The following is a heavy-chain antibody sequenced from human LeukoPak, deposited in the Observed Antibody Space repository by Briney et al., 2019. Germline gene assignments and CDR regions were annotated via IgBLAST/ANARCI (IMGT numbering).Heavy chain of an antibody. Sequence: PGGSLRLSCEASGFTFSTYWMHWVRQAPGKGLVWVSRIKNDGTTTYYADSVKGRFTISRDNARNTLYLQMNSLRAEDTAVCYCARSDYFHDWGQGALVTVSS. J-gene: IGHJ4*02. CDR2: IKNDGTTT. CDR3: ARSDYFHD. CDR1: GFTFSTYW. V-gene: IGHV3-74*01.